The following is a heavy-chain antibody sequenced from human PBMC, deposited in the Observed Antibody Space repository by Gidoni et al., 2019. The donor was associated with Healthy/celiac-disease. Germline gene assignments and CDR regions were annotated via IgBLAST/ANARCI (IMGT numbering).Heavy chain of an antibody. D-gene: IGHD4-4*01. CDR2: ISSSSSTI. CDR3: AREDTVSTYYYYGMDV. J-gene: IGHJ6*02. CDR1: GFPCSRYS. Sequence: EVQLVESGGGLVQPGGSLRLSCAAAGFPCSRYSMNWVRQAPGKGLEWVSYISSSSSTIDYADSVKGRFTISRDNAKNSLFLQMNSLRAEDTAVYYCAREDTVSTYYYYGMDVWGQGTTVTVSS. V-gene: IGHV3-48*01.